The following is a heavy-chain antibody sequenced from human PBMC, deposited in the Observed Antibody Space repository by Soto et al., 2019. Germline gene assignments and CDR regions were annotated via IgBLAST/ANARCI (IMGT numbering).Heavy chain of an antibody. V-gene: IGHV1-18*04. CDR1: GYTCTNYG. J-gene: IGHJ4*02. CDR2: VSGYNGNT. CDR3: ARDEGSHGFDS. D-gene: IGHD6-19*01. Sequence: QVHLVQSGAEVKKPGASVRVSCKASGYTCTNYGISWVRQAPGQGLEWMGWVSGYNGNTNYAQKLRGRVSMTTDTSTSTAYMQLRTLRSDDTAVYYCARDEGSHGFDSWGQGTLVTVSS.